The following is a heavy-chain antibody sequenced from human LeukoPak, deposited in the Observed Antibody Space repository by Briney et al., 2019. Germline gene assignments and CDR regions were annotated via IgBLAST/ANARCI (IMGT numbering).Heavy chain of an antibody. J-gene: IGHJ5*02. D-gene: IGHD3-3*02. V-gene: IGHV1-2*02. CDR3: ARAPLAEEAGDWFDP. CDR2: INPNSGGT. CDR1: GYTFTGYY. Sequence: ASVKVSCRASGYTFTGYYMHWVRQAPGQGLEWMGWINPNSGGTNYAQKFQGRVTMTRETSISTAYMELSRLRSDDTAVYYCARAPLAEEAGDWFDPWGQGTLVTVSS.